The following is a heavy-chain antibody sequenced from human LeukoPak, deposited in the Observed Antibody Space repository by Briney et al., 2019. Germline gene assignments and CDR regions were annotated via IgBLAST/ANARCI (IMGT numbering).Heavy chain of an antibody. Sequence: SETLSLTCAVYGGSFSGDYWSWIRQPPGQGLELIGESNHCGSTNYNPSLKSRVNISVDTSTNQCSLHLRSLTVADTAVYYYARDNRTYTILHRLDLWGQGNTVPGSS. CDR3: ARDNRTYTILHRLDL. D-gene: IGHD1-14*01. CDR1: GGSFSGDY. J-gene: IGHJ6*02. V-gene: IGHV4-34*01. CDR2: SNHCGST.